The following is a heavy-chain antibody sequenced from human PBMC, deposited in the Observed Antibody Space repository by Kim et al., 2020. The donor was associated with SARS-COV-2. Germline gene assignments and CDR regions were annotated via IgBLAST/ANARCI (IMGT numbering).Heavy chain of an antibody. D-gene: IGHD1-1*01. Sequence: GGSLRLSCAASGFTFSSYGMHWVRQAPGKGLEWVAVISYDGSNKYYADSVKGRFTISRDNSKNTLYLQMNSLRAEDTAVYYCANSPNDANDAFDIWGQGTMVTVSS. V-gene: IGHV3-30*18. J-gene: IGHJ3*02. CDR2: ISYDGSNK. CDR3: ANSPNDANDAFDI. CDR1: GFTFSSYG.